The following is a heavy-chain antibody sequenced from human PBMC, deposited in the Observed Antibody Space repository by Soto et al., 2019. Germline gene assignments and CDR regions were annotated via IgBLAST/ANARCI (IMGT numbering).Heavy chain of an antibody. D-gene: IGHD6-19*01. J-gene: IGHJ6*02. Sequence: QVQLVQSGAEVKKPGASVKVSCKASGYTFTSYDINWVRQATGRGLEWMGWMNPNSGNTGYAQKFQGRVTMTRNTSISTAYMELSSLRSEDTAVYYCARAYSGWYPDYYYYGMDVWGQGTTVTVSS. CDR3: ARAYSGWYPDYYYYGMDV. CDR1: GYTFTSYD. V-gene: IGHV1-8*01. CDR2: MNPNSGNT.